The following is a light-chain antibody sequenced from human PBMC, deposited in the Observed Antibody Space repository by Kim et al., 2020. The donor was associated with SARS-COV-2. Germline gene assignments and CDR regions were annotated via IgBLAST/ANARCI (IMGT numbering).Light chain of an antibody. CDR3: AAWDDSLSGVV. V-gene: IGLV1-47*01. Sequence: GQRVTISCSGSSSNIGSNYVYWYQRLPGTAPKLLIYKNNQRPSGVPDRFSGSKSGTSASLAISGLRSEDEAEYHCAAWDDSLSGVVFGGGTQLTV. J-gene: IGLJ3*02. CDR1: SSNIGSNY. CDR2: KNN.